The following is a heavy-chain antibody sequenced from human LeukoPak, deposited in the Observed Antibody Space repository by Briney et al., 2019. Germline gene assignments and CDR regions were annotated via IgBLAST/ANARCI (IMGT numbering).Heavy chain of an antibody. V-gene: IGHV3-23*01. CDR3: ATYSGNYRDDIFDI. D-gene: IGHD1-26*01. J-gene: IGHJ3*02. Sequence: PGGTLRLSCAASGFTFSSYGMSWVRQAPGKGLEWVSSISGSGGSTYYADSVKGRFTISRDNSKNTLYLQMNSLRVEDTALYYCATYSGNYRDDIFDIWGQGTMVTVSS. CDR2: ISGSGGST. CDR1: GFTFSSYG.